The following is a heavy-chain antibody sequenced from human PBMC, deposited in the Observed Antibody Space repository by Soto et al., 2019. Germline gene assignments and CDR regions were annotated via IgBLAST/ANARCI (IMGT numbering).Heavy chain of an antibody. J-gene: IGHJ6*02. CDR1: GFTFSSYT. CDR2: ISYDGSNK. CDR3: AREPYPHHSYGMDV. Sequence: QVQLVESGGGVVQPGRSLRLSCAASGFTFSSYTIHWVRQAPGKGLEWVAVISYDGSNKYYADSVKGRFTISRDNSKNTLYLQMNSLRTEDTAVYYCAREPYPHHSYGMDVWGQGPTVTVSS. V-gene: IGHV3-30-3*01.